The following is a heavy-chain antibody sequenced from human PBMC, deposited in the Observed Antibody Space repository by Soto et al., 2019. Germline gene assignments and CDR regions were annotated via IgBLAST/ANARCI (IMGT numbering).Heavy chain of an antibody. Sequence: QVQLVQSGAQVKKPGASVKVSGKASGYTFDNYALHWVRQAPGRRLERMGWIHAGNGYTKYSQSFQGRVTITRDTSASTVHIDLSSLRSEDTAVYYCASVQYSGYDFKLAFDIWGQGTMVTVSS. D-gene: IGHD5-12*01. CDR3: ASVQYSGYDFKLAFDI. CDR1: GYTFDNYA. V-gene: IGHV1-3*01. J-gene: IGHJ3*02. CDR2: IHAGNGYT.